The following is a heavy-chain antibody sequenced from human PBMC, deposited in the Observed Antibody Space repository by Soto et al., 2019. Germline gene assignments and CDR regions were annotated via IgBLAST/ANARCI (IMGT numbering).Heavy chain of an antibody. CDR1: GFTFSNAW. D-gene: IGHD2-15*01. CDR3: TTDFSSGINDAFDI. V-gene: IGHV3-15*07. J-gene: IGHJ3*02. CDR2: IKSKTDGGTT. Sequence: RSLRLSCAASGFTFSNAWMNWVRQAPGKGLEWVGRIKSKTDGGTTDYTAPVKGRFTISRDDTKNTLYLQMNSLKTEDTAVYYCTTDFSSGINDAFDIWGKGTMVTVS.